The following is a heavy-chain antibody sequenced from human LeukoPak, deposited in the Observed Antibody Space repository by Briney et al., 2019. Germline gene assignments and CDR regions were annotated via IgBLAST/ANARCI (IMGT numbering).Heavy chain of an antibody. CDR1: GYTFTSYY. Sequence: ASVKVSCKASGYTFTSYYTHWVRQAPGQGLEWMGIINPSGGSTSYAQKFQGRVTMTRDTSTSTVYMELSSLRSEDTAVYYCARETYYYDSSPEGAFDIWGQGTMVTVSS. V-gene: IGHV1-46*01. CDR3: ARETYYYDSSPEGAFDI. D-gene: IGHD3-22*01. CDR2: INPSGGST. J-gene: IGHJ3*02.